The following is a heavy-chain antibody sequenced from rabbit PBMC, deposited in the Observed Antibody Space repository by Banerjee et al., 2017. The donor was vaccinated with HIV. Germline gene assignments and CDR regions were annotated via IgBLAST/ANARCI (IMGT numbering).Heavy chain of an antibody. Sequence: QEQLEESGGGLVKPEGSLTLTCKASGLDFSSGYDMCWVRQAPGKGLEWIASITVGDNAYYASWAKGRFTISKTSSTTVTLQMTSLTAADTATYFCARDLAGVIGWNFGLWGPGTLVTVS. V-gene: IGHV1S45*01. CDR1: GLDFSSGYD. D-gene: IGHD4-1*01. J-gene: IGHJ4*01. CDR3: ARDLAGVIGWNFGL. CDR2: ITVGDNA.